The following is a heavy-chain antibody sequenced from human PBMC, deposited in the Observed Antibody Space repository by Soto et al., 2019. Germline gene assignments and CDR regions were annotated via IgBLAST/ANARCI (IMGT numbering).Heavy chain of an antibody. Sequence: ASVKVSCKASGYTFTSYCISWVRQAPGQGLEWMGWISAYNGNTNYAQELQGRVTMTTDTSTSTAYMELRSLRSDDTAVYYCARVYGSGSYYFLGYDYWGQGTLVTVSS. CDR3: ARVYGSGSYYFLGYDY. J-gene: IGHJ4*02. CDR1: GYTFTSYC. V-gene: IGHV1-18*01. D-gene: IGHD3-10*01. CDR2: ISAYNGNT.